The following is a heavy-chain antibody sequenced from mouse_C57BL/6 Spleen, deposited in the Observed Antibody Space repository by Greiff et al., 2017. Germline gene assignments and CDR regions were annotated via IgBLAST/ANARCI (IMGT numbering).Heavy chain of an antibody. D-gene: IGHD1-1*01. Sequence: QVQLKQPGAELVKPGASVKVSCKASGYTFTSYWMHWVKQRPGQGLEWIGRIHPSDSDTNYNQKFKGKATLPVDKSSSTAYMQRSSLTSEDCAVYYGAIGLITTVVARYFDVWGTGTTVTVSS. CDR3: AIGLITTVVARYFDV. V-gene: IGHV1-74*01. CDR2: IHPSDSDT. J-gene: IGHJ1*03. CDR1: GYTFTSYW.